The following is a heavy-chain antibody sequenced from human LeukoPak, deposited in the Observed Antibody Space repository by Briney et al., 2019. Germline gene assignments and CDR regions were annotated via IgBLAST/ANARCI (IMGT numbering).Heavy chain of an antibody. Sequence: SETLSLTCAVYGGSFGGYYWNWIRQPPGKGLEWIGEINHSGSTNYNPSLKSRVTISVDTSKNQFSLKLSSVTAADTAVYYCASGVDTAMGGTYWGQGTLVTVSS. V-gene: IGHV4-34*01. D-gene: IGHD5-18*01. CDR1: GGSFGGYY. J-gene: IGHJ4*02. CDR2: INHSGST. CDR3: ASGVDTAMGGTY.